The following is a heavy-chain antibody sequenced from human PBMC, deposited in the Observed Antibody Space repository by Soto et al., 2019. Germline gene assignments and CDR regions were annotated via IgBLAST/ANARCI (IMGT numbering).Heavy chain of an antibody. CDR2: ISSSGSTI. D-gene: IGHD6-19*01. V-gene: IGHV3-48*03. Sequence: GGTLRLSCAASGCTFSSYERNWVRQAPGKGLEWVSYISSSGSTIYYADSVKGRFTISRDNAKNSLYLQMNSLRAEDTAVYYCARDLVSSGWYGDAFDIWGQGTMVTVSS. CDR3: ARDLVSSGWYGDAFDI. J-gene: IGHJ3*02. CDR1: GCTFSSYE.